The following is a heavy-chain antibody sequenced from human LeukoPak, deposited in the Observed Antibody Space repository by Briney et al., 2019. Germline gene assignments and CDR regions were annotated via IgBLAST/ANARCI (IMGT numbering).Heavy chain of an antibody. CDR2: FSGYNGNT. D-gene: IGHD1/OR15-1a*01. CDR1: GYTFTSYG. Sequence: ASVKVSCKSSGYTFTSYGIIWVRQAPGQGLEWMGWFSGYNGNTKSAQNLQGRVTMTTDTSTTTAYMELRSLRSDDTAVYYCVRDSSSAATTWYYWGQGTLVTVSS. CDR3: VRDSSSAATTWYY. J-gene: IGHJ4*02. V-gene: IGHV1-18*01.